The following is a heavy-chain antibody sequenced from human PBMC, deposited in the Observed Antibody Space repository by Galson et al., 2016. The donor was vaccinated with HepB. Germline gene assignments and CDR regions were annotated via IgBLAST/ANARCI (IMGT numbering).Heavy chain of an antibody. D-gene: IGHD3-3*01. CDR3: ARQRGGDFWSGFVAYNWFDP. J-gene: IGHJ5*02. V-gene: IGHV1-46*01. CDR2: INPSGGST. Sequence: SVKVSCKASGYTFTSYYMHWVRQAPGQGLEWMGIINPSGGSTSYAQKFQDRVTMTRDTSTSTVYMELSSLRSEDRAVYYCARQRGGDFWSGFVAYNWFDPWGQGTLVTVSS. CDR1: GYTFTSYY.